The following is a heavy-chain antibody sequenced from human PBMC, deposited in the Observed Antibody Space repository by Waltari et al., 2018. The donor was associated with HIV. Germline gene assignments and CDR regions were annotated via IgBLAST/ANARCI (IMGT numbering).Heavy chain of an antibody. D-gene: IGHD3-10*01. V-gene: IGHV3-7*01. CDR3: ATTHGSGDYDNDFDY. Sequence: EVQLVESGGGWVQPGGSLTPTCEASGFTFSFYWLSWVRQAPGKGLEWVANINQAGNGRHYVDSVRGRFTISRDNGKTSLFLQMDNLSVEDTAVYYCATTHGSGDYDNDFDYWGQGTLV. CDR1: GFTFSFYW. J-gene: IGHJ4*02. CDR2: INQAGNGR.